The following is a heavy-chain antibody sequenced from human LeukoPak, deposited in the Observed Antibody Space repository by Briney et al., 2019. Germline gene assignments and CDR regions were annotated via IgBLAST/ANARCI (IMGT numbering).Heavy chain of an antibody. J-gene: IGHJ4*02. Sequence: GESLKISCKGSGYSFTSYWIGWVRQMPGKGLEWLGIIYPGGSDTRYSPSFQGQVTISADKSISTAYLQWSSLKASDTAMYYCARRMYASGSFYFDYWGQGTLVTVSS. CDR3: ARRMYASGSFYFDY. CDR1: GYSFTSYW. CDR2: IYPGGSDT. D-gene: IGHD3-10*01. V-gene: IGHV5-51*01.